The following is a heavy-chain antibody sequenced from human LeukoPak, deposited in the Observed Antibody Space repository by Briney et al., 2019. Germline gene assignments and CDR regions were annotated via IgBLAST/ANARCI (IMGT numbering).Heavy chain of an antibody. CDR3: AREIQLLWFGEYYYGMDV. D-gene: IGHD3-10*01. Sequence: ASVTVSCKASGYTFTGYYMHWVRQAPGQGLEWMGRINPNSGGTNYAQKFQGRVTMTRDTSISTAYMELSRLRSDDTAVYYCAREIQLLWFGEYYYGMDVWGQGTTVIVSS. CDR2: INPNSGGT. V-gene: IGHV1-2*06. CDR1: GYTFTGYY. J-gene: IGHJ6*02.